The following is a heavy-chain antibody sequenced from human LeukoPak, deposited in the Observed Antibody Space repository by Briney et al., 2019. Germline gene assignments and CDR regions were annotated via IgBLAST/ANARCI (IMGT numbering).Heavy chain of an antibody. Sequence: PGGSLRLSCAASGFTVSSNYMSWVRQAPGKGLEWVSAISGSGGSTYYADSVKGRFTISRDNSKNTLYLQMNSLRAEDTAVYYCASLYSYGLFDYWGQGTLVTVSS. CDR3: ASLYSYGLFDY. D-gene: IGHD5-18*01. V-gene: IGHV3-23*01. CDR1: GFTVSSNY. CDR2: ISGSGGST. J-gene: IGHJ4*02.